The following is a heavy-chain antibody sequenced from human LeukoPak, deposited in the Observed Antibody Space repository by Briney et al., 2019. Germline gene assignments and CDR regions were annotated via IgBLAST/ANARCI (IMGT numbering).Heavy chain of an antibody. J-gene: IGHJ5*02. Sequence: SETLSLTCTVSGGSISSYYWSWIRQPPGKGLEWIGYIYYSGSTNYNPSLKSRVTISVDTSKNQFSLKLSSVTAADTAVYYCARHVPNYYDSSGPPPSWFDPWGQGTLVTVSS. CDR2: IYYSGST. CDR1: GGSISSYY. CDR3: ARHVPNYYDSSGPPPSWFDP. V-gene: IGHV4-59*08. D-gene: IGHD3-22*01.